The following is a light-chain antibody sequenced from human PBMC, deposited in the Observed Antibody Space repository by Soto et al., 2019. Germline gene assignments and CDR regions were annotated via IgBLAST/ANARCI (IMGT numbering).Light chain of an antibody. CDR3: CSYTSSTSYV. CDR2: DVS. Sequence: QSALTQPASLSGSPGQSITISCTGTSSDVGGYNFVSWYQQHPGKAPKLMIYDVSIRPSGVSNRFSGSKSGTTASLTISGLQAEDEADYYCCSYTSSTSYVFGTGTKVTVL. CDR1: SSDVGGYNF. J-gene: IGLJ1*01. V-gene: IGLV2-14*01.